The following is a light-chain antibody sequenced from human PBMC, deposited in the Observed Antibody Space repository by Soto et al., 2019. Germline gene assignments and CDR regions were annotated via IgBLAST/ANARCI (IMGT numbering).Light chain of an antibody. CDR2: DVV. J-gene: IGLJ7*01. Sequence: QAVVTQPASVSGSPGQSITISCTGTSSDVGGFNSVSWYQLRPGTAPKLILYDVVDRPSGVSYRFSGSKSGNTASLTISGLQAADEADYFCSSYTSTMTNVFGSGTQLTVL. CDR3: SSYTSTMTNV. CDR1: SSDVGGFNS. V-gene: IGLV2-14*03.